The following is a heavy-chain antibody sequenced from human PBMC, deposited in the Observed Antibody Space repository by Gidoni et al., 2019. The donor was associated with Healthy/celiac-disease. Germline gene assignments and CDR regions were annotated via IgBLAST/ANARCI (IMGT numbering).Heavy chain of an antibody. CDR2: ISYDGSNK. CDR1: GFTFSSYA. D-gene: IGHD2-2*01. Sequence: QVQLVESGGGVVQPGRSLRLPCAASGFTFSSYAMHWVRQAPGKGLEWVAVISYDGSNKYYADSVKGRFTISRDNSKNTLYLQMNSLRAEDTAVYYCAREDCSSTSCYDAFDIWGQGTMVTVSS. V-gene: IGHV3-30-3*01. J-gene: IGHJ3*02. CDR3: AREDCSSTSCYDAFDI.